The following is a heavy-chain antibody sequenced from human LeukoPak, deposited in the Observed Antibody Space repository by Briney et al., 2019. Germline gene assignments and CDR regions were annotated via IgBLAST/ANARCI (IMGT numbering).Heavy chain of an antibody. V-gene: IGHV3-23*01. CDR3: AKPYLGYCSGGSCYSGVAGVNYFDY. D-gene: IGHD2-15*01. J-gene: IGHJ4*02. CDR1: GFTFSSYA. CDR2: ISGSGGST. Sequence: GGSLRLSCAASGFTFSSYAMSWVRQAPGRGLEWVSAISGSGGSTYYADSVKGRFTISRDNSKNTLYLQMNSLRAEDTAVHYCAKPYLGYCSGGSCYSGVAGVNYFDYWGQGTLVTVSS.